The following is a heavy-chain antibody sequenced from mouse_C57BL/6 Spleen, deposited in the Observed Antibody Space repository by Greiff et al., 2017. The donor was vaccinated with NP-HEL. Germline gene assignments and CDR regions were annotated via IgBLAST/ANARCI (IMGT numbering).Heavy chain of an antibody. CDR2: IDPENGDT. D-gene: IGHD1-1*01. V-gene: IGHV14-4*01. J-gene: IGHJ2*01. Sequence: EVQLQQSGAELVRPGASVKLSCTASGFNIKDDYMHWVKQRPEQGLEWIGWIDPENGDTEYASKFQGKATITADTSSNTAYLQLSSLTSEDTAVYYCTTKVYYGSSPVFDYWGQGTTLTVSS. CDR1: GFNIKDDY. CDR3: TTKVYYGSSPVFDY.